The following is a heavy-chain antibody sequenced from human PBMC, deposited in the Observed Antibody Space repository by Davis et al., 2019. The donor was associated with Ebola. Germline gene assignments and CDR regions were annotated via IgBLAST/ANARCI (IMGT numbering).Heavy chain of an antibody. Sequence: GESLKISCAASGFTFSSYAMHWVRQAPGKGLEWVAVISYDGSNKYYADSVKGRFTISRDNAKNSLYLQMNSLRAEDTAVYYCARKDAVAGLAHAFDIWGQGTMVTVSS. J-gene: IGHJ3*02. CDR1: GFTFSSYA. CDR3: ARKDAVAGLAHAFDI. D-gene: IGHD6-19*01. CDR2: ISYDGSNK. V-gene: IGHV3-30-3*01.